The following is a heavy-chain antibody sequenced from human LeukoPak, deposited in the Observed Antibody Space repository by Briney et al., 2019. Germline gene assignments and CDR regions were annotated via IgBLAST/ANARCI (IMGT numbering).Heavy chain of an antibody. CDR3: ARDRNGDGATYFSY. D-gene: IGHD4/OR15-4a*01. CDR2: IYSGGST. Sequence: SETLSLTCTVSGGSINTYYWSWVRQPAGKGLEWIGRIYSGGSTHYNPSLNSRVTMPVDSSKNQFSLKLSSVTAADTAVYYCARDRNGDGATYFSYWGQGTLVTVSS. J-gene: IGHJ4*02. V-gene: IGHV4-4*07. CDR1: GGSINTYY.